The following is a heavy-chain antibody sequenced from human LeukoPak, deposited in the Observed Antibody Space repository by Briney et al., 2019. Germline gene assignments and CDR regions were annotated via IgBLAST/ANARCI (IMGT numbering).Heavy chain of an antibody. CDR2: IKEDGSER. V-gene: IGHV3-7*03. J-gene: IGHJ4*02. D-gene: IGHD3-10*01. Sequence: GGSLRLSCAASGFIFSNYWMTWVRQAPGKGLEWVANIKEDGSERYYVDSVKGRFIISRDNAKNSLYLQVNSLRVEDTAVYYCVTLSLWFGELLSGWPLYFDYWGQGTLVTVSS. CDR3: VTLSLWFGELLSGWPLYFDY. CDR1: GFIFSNYW.